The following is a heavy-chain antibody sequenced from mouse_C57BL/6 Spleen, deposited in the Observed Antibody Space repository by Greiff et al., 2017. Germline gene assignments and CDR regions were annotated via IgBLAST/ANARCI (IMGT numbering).Heavy chain of an antibody. CDR1: GYSITSGYY. Sequence: EVKLLESGPGLVKPSPSLSLTCSVTGYSITSGYYWNWIRQFPGNKLEWMGYISYDGSNNYNPSLKNRISITRDTSKNQFFLKLNSVTTEDTATYYCARALANWDEGYFDVWGTGTTVTVSS. D-gene: IGHD4-1*01. CDR3: ARALANWDEGYFDV. J-gene: IGHJ1*03. CDR2: ISYDGSN. V-gene: IGHV3-6*01.